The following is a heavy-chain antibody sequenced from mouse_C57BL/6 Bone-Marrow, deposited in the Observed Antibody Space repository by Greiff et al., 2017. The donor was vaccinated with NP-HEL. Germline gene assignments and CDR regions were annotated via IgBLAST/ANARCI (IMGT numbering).Heavy chain of an antibody. D-gene: IGHD2-3*01. J-gene: IGHJ4*01. CDR1: GYTFTSYW. Sequence: VQLQQPGAELVMPGASVKLSCKASGYTFTSYWMHWVKQRPGQGLEWIGEIDPSDSYTNYNQKFKGKATLTVDKSSSTAYMPLSSLTSEDSAVYYCARYDGYYEAMDDGGQGTSVTVSS. V-gene: IGHV1-69*01. CDR3: ARYDGYYEAMDD. CDR2: IDPSDSYT.